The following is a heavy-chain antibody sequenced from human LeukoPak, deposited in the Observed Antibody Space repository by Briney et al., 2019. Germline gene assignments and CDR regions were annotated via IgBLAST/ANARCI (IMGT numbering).Heavy chain of an antibody. J-gene: IGHJ4*02. CDR3: ARDSNCGGDCYVDY. D-gene: IGHD2-21*02. CDR2: ISSSSSYI. CDR1: GFTFSSYS. V-gene: IGHV3-21*01. Sequence: GGSLRLSCTVSGFTFSSYSMNWVRQAPGKGLEWVSSISSSSSYIYYADSVKGRFTISRDNAKNSLYLQMNSLRAEDTAVYYCARDSNCGGDCYVDYWGQGTLVTVSS.